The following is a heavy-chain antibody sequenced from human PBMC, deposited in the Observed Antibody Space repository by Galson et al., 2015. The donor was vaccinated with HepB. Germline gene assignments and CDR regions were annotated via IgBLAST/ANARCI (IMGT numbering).Heavy chain of an antibody. V-gene: IGHV4-61*02. CDR3: ARGYDFWSGHIGWRFGP. CDR2: IYTSGST. D-gene: IGHD3-3*01. Sequence: TLSLTCTVSGGSISSGSYYWSWIRQPAGKGLEWIGRIYTSGSTNYNPSLKSRVTMSVDTSKNQFSLKLSSVTAADTAVYYCARGYDFWSGHIGWRFGPWGQGTLVTVSS. J-gene: IGHJ5*02. CDR1: GGSISSGSYY.